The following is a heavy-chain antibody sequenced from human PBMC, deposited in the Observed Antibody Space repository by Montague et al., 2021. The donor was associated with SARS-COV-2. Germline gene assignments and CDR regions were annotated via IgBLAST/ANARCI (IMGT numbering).Heavy chain of an antibody. Sequence: SETLSLTCTVSGGSISRYYWNWIRQPPGKGLEWIAYIYYSGSTNYNPSXXSGVTISVDTSKNQFSLKLSSVTAADTAVYYCARSRENYNILTGYPYYFDYWGQGTLVTVSS. CDR3: ARSRENYNILTGYPYYFDY. D-gene: IGHD3-9*01. V-gene: IGHV4-59*01. CDR1: GGSISRYY. CDR2: IYYSGST. J-gene: IGHJ4*02.